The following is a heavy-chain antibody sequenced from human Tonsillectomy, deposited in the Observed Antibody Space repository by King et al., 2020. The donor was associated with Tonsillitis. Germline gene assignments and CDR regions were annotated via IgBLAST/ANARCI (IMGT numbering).Heavy chain of an antibody. Sequence: QLVQSGGGVVQPGRSLRLSCAASGFTFSSYAMHWVRQAPGKGLEWEAVISYDGSNKYYADSVKGRFTISRDNSKNTLYLQMNSLRAEDTAVHYCAREFYDSSGYSDWGQGTLVTVSS. CDR2: ISYDGSNK. D-gene: IGHD3-22*01. CDR1: GFTFSSYA. V-gene: IGHV3-30*04. CDR3: AREFYDSSGYSD. J-gene: IGHJ4*02.